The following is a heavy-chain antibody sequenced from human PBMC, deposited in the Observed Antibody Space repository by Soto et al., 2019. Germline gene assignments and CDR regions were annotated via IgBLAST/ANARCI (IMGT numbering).Heavy chain of an antibody. V-gene: IGHV3-30*18. CDR1: GFTFSSYG. D-gene: IGHD2-15*01. Sequence: GGSLRLSCAASGFTFSSYGMHWVRQAPGKGLEWVAVISYDGSNKYYADSVKGRFTISRDNSKNTLYLQMNSLRAEDTAVYYCAKDRDGEDIVVVVAATRNYMDVWGKGTTVTVSS. CDR2: ISYDGSNK. J-gene: IGHJ6*03. CDR3: AKDRDGEDIVVVVAATRNYMDV.